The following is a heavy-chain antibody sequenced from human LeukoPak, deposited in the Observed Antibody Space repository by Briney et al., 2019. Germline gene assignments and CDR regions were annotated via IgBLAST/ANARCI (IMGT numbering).Heavy chain of an antibody. J-gene: IGHJ3*02. V-gene: IGHV1-2*02. CDR3: ARGDWNDAAFDI. Sequence: ASVKVSCKASGYRFTGYYMHWVRQAPGQGPEWMGWINPNSGDTNYAQKFQGRVTMARDTSISTAYMEVSRLRSDDTAVYYCARGDWNDAAFDIWGQGTMVTVSS. CDR2: INPNSGDT. CDR1: GYRFTGYY. D-gene: IGHD1-1*01.